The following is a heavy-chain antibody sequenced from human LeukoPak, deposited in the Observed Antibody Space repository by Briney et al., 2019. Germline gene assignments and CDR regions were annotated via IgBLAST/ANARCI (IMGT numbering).Heavy chain of an antibody. J-gene: IGHJ4*02. D-gene: IGHD5-18*01. V-gene: IGHV3-23*01. Sequence: GGSLRLSCAASGFTFSSYAMSWVRQAPRRGLKWVRSIGDSSGSPSQAASVKGPSTTSRDNSKNSLYLKMNSLRAEDTAVYYCAGHRGYSYGHFDYWGQGTLVTVSS. CDR2: IGDSSGSP. CDR3: AGHRGYSYGHFDY. CDR1: GFTFSSYA.